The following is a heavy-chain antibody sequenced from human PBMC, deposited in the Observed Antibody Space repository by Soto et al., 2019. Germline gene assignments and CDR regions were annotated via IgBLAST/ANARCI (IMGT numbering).Heavy chain of an antibody. CDR2: IYYSGST. CDR1: GGSVSSGSYY. Sequence: QVQLQESGPGLVKPSETLSLTCTVSGGSVSSGSYYWSWIRQPPGKGLEWIGYIYYSGSTNYNPSLMSRVTISVDTSKNQLSLKLSSVTAADTAVYYCAREAPRKIYDSAGPDAFDIWGQGTMVTVSS. CDR3: AREAPRKIYDSAGPDAFDI. J-gene: IGHJ3*02. V-gene: IGHV4-61*01. D-gene: IGHD3-22*01.